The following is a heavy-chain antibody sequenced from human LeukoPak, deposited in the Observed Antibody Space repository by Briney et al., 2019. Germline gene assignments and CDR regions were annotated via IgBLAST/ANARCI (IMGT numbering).Heavy chain of an antibody. CDR1: GGSFSGYY. J-gene: IGHJ4*02. Sequence: SETLSLTCAVYGGSFSGYYWSWIRQPPGKGLEWIGEINHSGSTNYNPSLKSRVTISVDTSKNQFSLKLSSVTAADTAVYYCARHASYYYDSSGYFFDYWGQGTLVTVSS. CDR3: ARHASYYYDSSGYFFDY. D-gene: IGHD3-22*01. CDR2: INHSGST. V-gene: IGHV4-34*01.